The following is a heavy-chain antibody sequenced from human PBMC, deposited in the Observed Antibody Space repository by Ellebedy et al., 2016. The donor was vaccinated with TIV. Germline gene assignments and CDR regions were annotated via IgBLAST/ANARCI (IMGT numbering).Heavy chain of an antibody. V-gene: IGHV1-8*03. J-gene: IGHJ5*02. CDR3: ARLAEAQRGQLRWFDP. CDR1: GYTFTNYH. D-gene: IGHD6-13*01. CDR2: LNPDSGDA. Sequence: AASVKVSCKASGYTFTNYHLNWVRQAAGRGLEWMGWLNPDSGDAGSAQKFQGRVTISRDTSTNPAYMELSSLTSEDTAVYYCARLAEAQRGQLRWFDPWGQGTLVTVSS.